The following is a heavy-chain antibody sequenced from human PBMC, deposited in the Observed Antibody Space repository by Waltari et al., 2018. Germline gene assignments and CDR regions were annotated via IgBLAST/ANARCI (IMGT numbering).Heavy chain of an antibody. V-gene: IGHV1-69*08. CDR1: GGTFSSYA. J-gene: IGHJ3*02. CDR3: ARSPTPNYYDSSGYKTAFDI. Sequence: QVQLVQSGAEVKKPGSSVKVSCKASGGTFSSYAISWVRQAPGQGLEWMGRIIPIFGTANYAQKFQGRVTITADKSTSTAYMELSSLRSEDTAVYYCARSPTPNYYDSSGYKTAFDIWGQGTMVTVSS. CDR2: IIPIFGTA. D-gene: IGHD3-22*01.